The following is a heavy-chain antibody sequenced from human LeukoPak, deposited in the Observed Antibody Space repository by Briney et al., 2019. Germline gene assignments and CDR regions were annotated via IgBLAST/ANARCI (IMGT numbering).Heavy chain of an antibody. CDR2: ISGSATDS. D-gene: IGHD3-10*01. J-gene: IGHJ4*02. CDR1: GFTFSNHA. Sequence: GGSLRLSCAASGFTFSNHAMNWVRQAPGKGLEWVSGISGSATDSYYADSVKGRFTISRDNSKNTLYLQMNSLRAEDTALYYCANLDSYYYGSRSPFDYWGQGTLVTVSS. V-gene: IGHV3-23*01. CDR3: ANLDSYYYGSRSPFDY.